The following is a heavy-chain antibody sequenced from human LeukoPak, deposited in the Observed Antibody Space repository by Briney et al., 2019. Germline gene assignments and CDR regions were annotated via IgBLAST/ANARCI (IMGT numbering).Heavy chain of an antibody. CDR2: ISYDGSNK. CDR1: GFTFSSYA. CDR3: ARRGGSGSYYNGYFDY. V-gene: IGHV3-30-3*01. J-gene: IGHJ4*02. D-gene: IGHD3-10*01. Sequence: PGGSLRLSCAASGFTFSSYAMHWVRQAPGKGLEWVAVISYDGSNKYYADSVKGRFTISRDNSKNTLYLQMNSLRAEDTAVYYCARRGGSGSYYNGYFDYWGQGTLVTVSS.